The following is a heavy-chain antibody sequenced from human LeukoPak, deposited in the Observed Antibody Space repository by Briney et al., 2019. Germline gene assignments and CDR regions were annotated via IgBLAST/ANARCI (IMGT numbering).Heavy chain of an antibody. D-gene: IGHD2-15*01. Sequence: ASVKVSCKAAGGTFSSYAISWVRQAPGQGLEWMGWINAGNGNTKYSQKFQGRVTITRDTSASTAYMELSSLRSEDTAVYYCFVVVVAAYFNWFDPWGQGTLVTVSS. CDR1: GGTFSSYA. J-gene: IGHJ5*02. V-gene: IGHV1-3*01. CDR3: FVVVVAAYFNWFDP. CDR2: INAGNGNT.